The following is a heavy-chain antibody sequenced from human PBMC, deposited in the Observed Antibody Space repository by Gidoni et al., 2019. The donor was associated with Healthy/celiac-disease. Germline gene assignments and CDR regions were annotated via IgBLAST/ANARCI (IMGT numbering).Heavy chain of an antibody. J-gene: IGHJ6*02. CDR1: GFTFSSYA. CDR2: ISGSGGST. V-gene: IGHV3-23*01. D-gene: IGHD6-13*01. CDR3: AKDLYPHIAAAGTGFYYYGMDV. Sequence: EVQLLESGGGLVQPGGSLRLSCAASGFTFSSYAMSWVRQAPGKGLGWVSAISGSGGSTYYADSVKGRFTISRDNSKNTLYLQMNSLRAEDTAVYYCAKDLYPHIAAAGTGFYYYGMDVWGQGTTVTVSS.